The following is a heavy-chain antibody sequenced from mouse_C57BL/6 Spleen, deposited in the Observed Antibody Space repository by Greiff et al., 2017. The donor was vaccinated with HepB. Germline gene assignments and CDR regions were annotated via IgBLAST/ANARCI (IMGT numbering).Heavy chain of an antibody. CDR3: ARVANWDEGYAMDY. V-gene: IGHV1-4*01. D-gene: IGHD4-1*01. CDR1: GYTFTSYT. J-gene: IGHJ4*01. CDR2: INPSSGYT. Sequence: VKLMESGAELARPGASVKMSCKASGYTFTSYTMHWVKQRPGQGLEWIGYINPSSGYTKYNQKFKDKATLTADKSSSTAYMQLSSLTSEDSAVYYCARVANWDEGYAMDYWGQGTSVTVSS.